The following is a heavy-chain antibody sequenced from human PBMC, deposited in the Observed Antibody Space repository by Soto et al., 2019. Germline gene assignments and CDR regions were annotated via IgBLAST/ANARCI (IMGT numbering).Heavy chain of an antibody. CDR1: GFTFSSYS. V-gene: IGHV3-21*01. CDR2: ISSSSSYI. Sequence: EVQLVESGGGLVKPGGSLRLSCAASGFTFSSYSMNWVRQAPGKGLEWVSSISSSSSYIYYADSVKGRFTISRDISKNPLSLQMTSPRAEDTAVYYFASDLPGSPHCYGSGYWGQGTLVPVSS. D-gene: IGHD2-15*01. J-gene: IGHJ4*02. CDR3: ASDLPGSPHCYGSGY.